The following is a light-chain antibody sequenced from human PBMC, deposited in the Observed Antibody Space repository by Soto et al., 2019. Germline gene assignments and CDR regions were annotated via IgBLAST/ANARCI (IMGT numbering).Light chain of an antibody. CDR2: GAS. CDR3: QQYNKWPPYT. V-gene: IGKV3-15*01. Sequence: EIVMTQSPANLSVSPGERATLSCRASPSVSSNLAWYQQKPCQGPMLLIYGASTRATSIPARFSGSGSGTEFTLTINSLQSEDFAVYYCQQYNKWPPYTFGQGTKLEIK. J-gene: IGKJ2*01. CDR1: PSVSSN.